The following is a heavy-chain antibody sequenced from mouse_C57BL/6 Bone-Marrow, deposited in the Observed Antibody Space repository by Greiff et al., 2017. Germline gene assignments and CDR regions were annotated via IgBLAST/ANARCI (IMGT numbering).Heavy chain of an antibody. Sequence: QVQLQQPGAELVMPGASVKLSCKASGYTFTSYWMHWVKQRPGQGLEWIGEIDPSDSYTNYNQKFKGKSTLTVDKSSSTAYMQLSSLTSEDSAVYYCARKVIYGYEWEFAYWGQGTLVTVSA. J-gene: IGHJ3*01. V-gene: IGHV1-69*01. CDR3: ARKVIYGYEWEFAY. D-gene: IGHD2-2*01. CDR1: GYTFTSYW. CDR2: IDPSDSYT.